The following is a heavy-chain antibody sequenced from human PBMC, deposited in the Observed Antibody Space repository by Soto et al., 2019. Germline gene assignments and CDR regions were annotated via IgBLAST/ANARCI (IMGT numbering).Heavy chain of an antibody. CDR3: ASALETGDY. CDR1: GFTFSNYG. D-gene: IGHD1-1*01. CDR2: IWYDGSNK. V-gene: IGHV3-33*01. Sequence: QVQLVESGGGVVQPGRSLRLSCVASGFTFSNYGMHWVRQAPGKGPEWVAVIWYDGSNKDYADSVKGRFTISRDNSRNTLYLQMNSLRAEDTAVYYWASALETGDYWGKGTLVTVSS. J-gene: IGHJ4*02.